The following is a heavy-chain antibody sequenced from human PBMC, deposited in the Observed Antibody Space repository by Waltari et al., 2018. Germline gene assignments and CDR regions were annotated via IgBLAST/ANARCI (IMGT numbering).Heavy chain of an antibody. CDR1: GGSFGGYY. V-gene: IGHV4-34*01. Sequence: QVQLQQWGAGLLEPSETLSLTCALYGGSFGGYYWAWLRQSPGKGLQFIGEVHQSGGPNYNPSLGSRVTISLDMSKNQFSLKLTSVTAADTAMYFCARGETGNFFFDDWGQGSQVTVSS. CDR2: VHQSGGP. J-gene: IGHJ4*02. CDR3: ARGETGNFFFDD. D-gene: IGHD7-27*01.